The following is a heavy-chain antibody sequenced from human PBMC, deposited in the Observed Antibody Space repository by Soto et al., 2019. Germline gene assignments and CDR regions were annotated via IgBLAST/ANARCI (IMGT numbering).Heavy chain of an antibody. J-gene: IGHJ4*02. CDR3: ARYGDWNDSANY. Sequence: QVQLVQSGAEVKKPGSSVKVSCKASGGTFSSYTISWVRQAPGQGLEWMGRIIPILGIANYAQKFQGRVTITADKSTSTAYMELSSLRSEDTAVYYCARYGDWNDSANYWGQGTLVTVSS. V-gene: IGHV1-69*02. CDR1: GGTFSSYT. CDR2: IIPILGIA. D-gene: IGHD1-1*01.